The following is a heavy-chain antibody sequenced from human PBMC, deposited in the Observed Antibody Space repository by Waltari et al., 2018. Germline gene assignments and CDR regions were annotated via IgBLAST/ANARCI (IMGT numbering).Heavy chain of an antibody. V-gene: IGHV3-23*03. CDR3: AKDSGGFDY. Sequence: EVQLLESGGGLVQPGGSLRLSCAASGFTFSSYAMSWVRQAPGKGLEWVSVIYSGGRTYYADSVKGRFTISRDNSKNTLYLQMNSLRAEDTAVYYCAKDSGGFDYWGQGTLVTVSS. J-gene: IGHJ4*02. D-gene: IGHD1-26*01. CDR1: GFTFSSYA. CDR2: IYSGGRT.